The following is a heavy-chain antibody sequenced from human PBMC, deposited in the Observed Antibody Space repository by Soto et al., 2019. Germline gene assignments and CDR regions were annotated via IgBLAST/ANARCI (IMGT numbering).Heavy chain of an antibody. D-gene: IGHD3-9*01. CDR2: IYWDDDK. J-gene: IGHJ6*03. CDR3: AHSLDYDILTGFGVYYMDV. Sequence: SGPTLVNPTQTLTLTCTFSGFSLSTSGVGVGWIRQPPGKALEWLALIYWDDDKRYSPSLKSRLTITKDTSKNQVVLTMTNMDPVDTATYYCAHSLDYDILTGFGVYYMDVWGKGTTVTVSS. CDR1: GFSLSTSGVG. V-gene: IGHV2-5*02.